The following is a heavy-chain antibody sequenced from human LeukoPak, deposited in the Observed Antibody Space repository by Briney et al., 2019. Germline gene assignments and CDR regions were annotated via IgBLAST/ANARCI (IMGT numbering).Heavy chain of an antibody. J-gene: IGHJ4*02. CDR3: ARDSHLPVPMITFGGVIVHDY. CDR2: INPNSGGT. CDR1: GYTFTGYY. Sequence: ASVKVSCKASGYTFTGYYMHWVRQAPGQGLEWMGWINPNSGGTNYAQKFQGRVTMTTDTSTSTAYMELRSLRSDDTAVYYCARDSHLPVPMITFGGVIVHDYWGQGTLVTVSS. V-gene: IGHV1-2*02. D-gene: IGHD3-16*02.